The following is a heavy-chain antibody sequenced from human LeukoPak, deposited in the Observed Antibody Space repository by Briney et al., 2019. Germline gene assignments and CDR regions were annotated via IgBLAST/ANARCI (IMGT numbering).Heavy chain of an antibody. V-gene: IGHV1-18*01. CDR2: ISAYNRNT. D-gene: IGHD6-13*01. CDR3: ARHIAAAGTDFDY. CDR1: GYTFTSYG. J-gene: IGHJ4*02. Sequence: ASVKLSCKASGYTFTSYGISWVRQAPGQGLEWMGWISAYNRNTNYAQKLQGRVTLTTDTSTSTAYMELRSLRSDDTAVYYCARHIAAAGTDFDYWGQGTLVTVSS.